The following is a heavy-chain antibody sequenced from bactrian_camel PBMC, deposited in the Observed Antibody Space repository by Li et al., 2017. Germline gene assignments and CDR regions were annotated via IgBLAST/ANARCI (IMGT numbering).Heavy chain of an antibody. J-gene: IGHJ4*01. CDR3: AAGLLGRCWEGGYHY. D-gene: IGHD6*01. CDR1: GFTFSTYY. CDR2: VYSDGRDT. Sequence: HVQLVESGGGLAQPGGSLRLSCVASGFTFSTYYMSWVRQAPGKELEWVASVYSDGRDTYYPDSVKGRFTISRDDAKNILYLQMNDLKPEDTAMYYCAAGLLGRCWEGGYHYWGQGTQVTVS. V-gene: IGHV3-2*01.